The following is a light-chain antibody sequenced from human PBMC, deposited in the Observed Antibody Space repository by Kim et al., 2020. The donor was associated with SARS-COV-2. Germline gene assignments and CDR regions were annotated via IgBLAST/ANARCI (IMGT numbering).Light chain of an antibody. CDR1: QSVSNSF. J-gene: IGKJ2*01. V-gene: IGKV3-20*01. CDR3: QQYGSSPYT. Sequence: EIVLTQSPGTLSLSPGERATLSCRASQSVSNSFLAWYQQRPAQAPRLLIYGASSRATGIPDRFSGTGSGTDFTLTISRLEPEDFAVYYCQQYGSSPYTFGQGTKLEI. CDR2: GAS.